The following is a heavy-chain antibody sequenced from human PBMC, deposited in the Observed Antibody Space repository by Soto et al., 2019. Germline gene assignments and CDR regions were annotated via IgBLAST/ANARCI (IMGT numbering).Heavy chain of an antibody. V-gene: IGHV4-59*08. CDR1: GGSISGDY. CDR2: IHSGST. CDR3: ARHDGSRSTDY. Sequence: PLEILSLTCTVSGGSISGDYWNWIRQPPGKGLEWIGYIHSGSTNYNASLRSRVTISLDTSKNQFSLKLSSVTAADTAVYFCARHDGSRSTDYWGQGTLVTVSS. D-gene: IGHD3-10*01. J-gene: IGHJ4*02.